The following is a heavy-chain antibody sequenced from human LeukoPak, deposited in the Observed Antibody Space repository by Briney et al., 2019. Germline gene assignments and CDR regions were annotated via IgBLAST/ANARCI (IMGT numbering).Heavy chain of an antibody. J-gene: IGHJ4*02. CDR2: IYYSGST. Sequence: SETLSLTCTVSGGSISSYYWSWIRQPPGKGLEWIGYIYYSGSTNYNPSLKSRVTISVDTSKNQFSLKLSSVTAADTAVYYCASHLGLHLTGDWGQGTLVTVSS. V-gene: IGHV4-59*08. D-gene: IGHD1-14*01. CDR1: GGSISSYY. CDR3: ASHLGLHLTGD.